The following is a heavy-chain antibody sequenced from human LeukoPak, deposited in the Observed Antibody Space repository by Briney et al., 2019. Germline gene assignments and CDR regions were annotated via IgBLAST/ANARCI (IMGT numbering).Heavy chain of an antibody. CDR3: ARAIRRVSGMLYYFDY. D-gene: IGHD3-10*01. V-gene: IGHV1-18*01. Sequence: ASVKVSCKASGYTFTSYGISWVRQAPGQGLEWMGCISAYNGNTNYAQKLQGRVTMTTDTSTSTAYMELRSLRSDDTAVYYCARAIRRVSGMLYYFDYWGQGTLVTVSS. CDR2: ISAYNGNT. CDR1: GYTFTSYG. J-gene: IGHJ4*02.